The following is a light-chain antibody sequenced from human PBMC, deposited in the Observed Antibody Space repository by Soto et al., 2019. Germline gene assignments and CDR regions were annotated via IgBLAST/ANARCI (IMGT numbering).Light chain of an antibody. CDR3: MQALQTPPWT. CDR1: QSLLQSNGYNY. V-gene: IGKV2-28*01. CDR2: LGS. Sequence: EIVMTQSPVSLPVTPGETASISCRSSQSLLQSNGYNYVDWYLQKPGQSPQLLIYLGSNRASGVSDRFSGSGSGTDFTLEISSVGADDVGVYYCMQALQTPPWTFGQGTKVEI. J-gene: IGKJ1*01.